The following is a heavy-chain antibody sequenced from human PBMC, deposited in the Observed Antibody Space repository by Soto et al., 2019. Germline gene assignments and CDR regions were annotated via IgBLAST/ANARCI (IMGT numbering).Heavy chain of an antibody. CDR2: IRYDGSNK. Sequence: GGSLRLSCAASGFTFSSYGMHWVRQAPCKGLEWVAVIRYDGSNKYYADSVKGRFTISRDNSKNTLYLQMNSLRAEDTAVYYCARDQMAVAVPAGKVHGMDVWGQGTTVGASS. D-gene: IGHD6-13*01. CDR3: ARDQMAVAVPAGKVHGMDV. V-gene: IGHV3-33*01. CDR1: GFTFSSYG. J-gene: IGHJ6*02.